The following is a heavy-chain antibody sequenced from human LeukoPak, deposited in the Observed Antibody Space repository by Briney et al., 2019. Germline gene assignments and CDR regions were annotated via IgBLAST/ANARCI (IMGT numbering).Heavy chain of an antibody. J-gene: IGHJ4*02. V-gene: IGHV3-30*04. D-gene: IGHD5-18*01. Sequence: GGSLRLSCAASGFTFSNYTIHWVRQAPGKRLEWVAVISYDGSNKYYADSVKGRFTISRDNSKNTLYLQMNSLRVEDTAVYYCARDAGYGYDRFDYWGQGTQVTVSS. CDR3: ARDAGYGYDRFDY. CDR2: ISYDGSNK. CDR1: GFTFSNYT.